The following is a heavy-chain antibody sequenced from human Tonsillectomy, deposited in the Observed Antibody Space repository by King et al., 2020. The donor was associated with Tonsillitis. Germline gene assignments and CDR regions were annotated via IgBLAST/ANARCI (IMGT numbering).Heavy chain of an antibody. CDR1: GFTFSSYG. CDR3: AKDPTGGWFGAELNYFDY. CDR2: IRYDGTNK. Sequence: VQLVESGGGVVQPGGSLRLSCAASGFTFSSYGMHWVRQAPGKGLEWVTFIRYDGTNKYYADSVKGRFTISRDNSKNTLSLQMHSLRAEDTALYYCAKDPTGGWFGAELNYFDYWGQGTLVTVSS. V-gene: IGHV3-30*02. D-gene: IGHD3-10*01. J-gene: IGHJ4*02.